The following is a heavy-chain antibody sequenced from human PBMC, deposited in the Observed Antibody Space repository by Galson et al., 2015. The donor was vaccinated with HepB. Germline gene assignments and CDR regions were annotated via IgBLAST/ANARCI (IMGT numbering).Heavy chain of an antibody. CDR1: GFTFADYV. V-gene: IGHV3-49*03. D-gene: IGHD3-10*01. Sequence: SLRLSCAASGFTFADYVMTWFRQAPGKGLEWVGFIRSKDYGETTEYAASVKGRFTISRDDSTSVAYLQMNSLKTEDTAVYYCTRAMGRHRGWFDPWGQGTLVTVSS. CDR2: IRSKDYGETT. J-gene: IGHJ5*02. CDR3: TRAMGRHRGWFDP.